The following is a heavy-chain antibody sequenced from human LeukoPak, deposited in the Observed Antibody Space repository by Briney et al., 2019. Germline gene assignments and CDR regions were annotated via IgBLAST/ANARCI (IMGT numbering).Heavy chain of an antibody. Sequence: GGSLRLSCAASGFTFSSYAMSWVRQAPGKGLEWVSAISGSGGSTYYADSVKGRFTISRDNSKNTLYLQMNSLRAEDTAVYYCAKDPEEPGYCSGGSCLGGAFDIWGQGTMVTVSS. CDR3: AKDPEEPGYCSGGSCLGGAFDI. CDR1: GFTFSSYA. J-gene: IGHJ3*02. V-gene: IGHV3-23*01. D-gene: IGHD2-15*01. CDR2: ISGSGGST.